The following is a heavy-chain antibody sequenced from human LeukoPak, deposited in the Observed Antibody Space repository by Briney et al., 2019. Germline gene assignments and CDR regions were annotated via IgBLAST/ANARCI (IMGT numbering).Heavy chain of an antibody. D-gene: IGHD6-13*01. CDR3: ARDNSSSGDY. Sequence: ASVKVSCKSSGGTFSNYAISWVRQAPGQGLEWMGGIIPIFGTANYAQRFQGRVTITADKSTSTAYMELSSLRSDDTAVYYCARDNSSSGDYWGQGTLVTVSS. J-gene: IGHJ4*02. V-gene: IGHV1-69*06. CDR1: GGTFSNYA. CDR2: IIPIFGTA.